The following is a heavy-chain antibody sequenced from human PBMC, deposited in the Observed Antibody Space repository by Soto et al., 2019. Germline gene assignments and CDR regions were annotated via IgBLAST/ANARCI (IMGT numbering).Heavy chain of an antibody. D-gene: IGHD2-2*01. CDR3: ASSVVVVPAAYYGMDV. CDR1: GGTFSSYA. CDR2: IIPIFGTA. J-gene: IGHJ6*02. V-gene: IGHV1-69*13. Sequence: SVKVSCKASGGTFSSYAISWVRQAPGQGLEWMGGIIPIFGTANYAQKFQGRVTITADESTSTAYMELSSLRSEDTAVYYCASSVVVVPAAYYGMDVWGQGTTVTVSS.